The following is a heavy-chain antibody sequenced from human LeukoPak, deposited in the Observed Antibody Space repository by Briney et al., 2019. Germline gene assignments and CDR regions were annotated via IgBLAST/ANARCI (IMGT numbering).Heavy chain of an antibody. V-gene: IGHV3-33*01. J-gene: IGHJ4*02. CDR1: GLTFSSYG. CDR3: ASAAGAYDN. CDR2: IWSDGSNK. Sequence: TGGSLRLSCEASGLTFSSYGMHWVRQAPGKGLEWVAVIWSDGSNKYYADSAKGRFAISRDNSKNTVWLQMNSLRAEDTAVYYCASAAGAYDNWGQGTLVTVSS. D-gene: IGHD6-13*01.